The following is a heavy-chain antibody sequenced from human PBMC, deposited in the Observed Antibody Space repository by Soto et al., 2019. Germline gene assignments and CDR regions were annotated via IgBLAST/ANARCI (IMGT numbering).Heavy chain of an antibody. CDR2: ISGSGGST. V-gene: IGHV3-23*01. CDR3: AGMNVVVPAAPRHFDY. CDR1: GFTFSTYA. Sequence: PGGSLRLSCAASGFTFSTYAMSWVRQAPGRGLEWVSAISGSGGSTYYADSVKGRSTISRENSKKTLYLQMISLRAEDTAIYYRAGMNVVVPAAPRHFDYWVQGAMVTVSS. J-gene: IGHJ4*02. D-gene: IGHD2-2*01.